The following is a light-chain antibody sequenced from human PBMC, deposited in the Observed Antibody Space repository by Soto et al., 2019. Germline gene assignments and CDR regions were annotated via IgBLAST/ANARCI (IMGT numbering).Light chain of an antibody. CDR3: CSFAGSYSYV. CDR2: DVT. V-gene: IGLV2-11*01. J-gene: IGLJ1*01. CDR1: SSDVGRYDY. Sequence: LTQPRSVSASPGQSVTISCTGTSSDVGRYDYVPWYQQHPGKAPKLIVYDVTERPSGVPDRFSGSKSGNTASLTISGLQAEDEADYSCCSFAGSYSYVFGTGTKVTVL.